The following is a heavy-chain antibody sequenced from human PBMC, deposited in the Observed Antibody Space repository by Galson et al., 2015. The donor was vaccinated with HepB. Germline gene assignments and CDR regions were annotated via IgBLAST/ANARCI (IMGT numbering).Heavy chain of an antibody. CDR3: ARVSCTNGVCPFHYWYYAMDV. CDR2: ISSNSAYI. D-gene: IGHD2-8*01. V-gene: IGHV3-21*01. CDR1: GFTFRSYS. Sequence: SLRLSCAASGFTFRSYSMNWVRQAPGKGLEWVSSISSNSAYIYYADSMKGRFTISRDNAKNSLYLQMNSLRAEDTAVYYCARVSCTNGVCPFHYWYYAMDVWGQGTTVTVSS. J-gene: IGHJ6*02.